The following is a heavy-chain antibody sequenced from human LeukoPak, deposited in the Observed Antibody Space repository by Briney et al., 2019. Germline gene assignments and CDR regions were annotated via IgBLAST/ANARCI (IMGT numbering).Heavy chain of an antibody. CDR3: ARARRWLQYLDY. D-gene: IGHD5-24*01. CDR2: IYHSGST. J-gene: IGHJ4*02. Sequence: PSETLSLTCAVSGGSISSGGYSWSWIRQPPGTGLEWIGYIYHSGSTNYNPSLKSRVTISVDTSKNQFSLKLSSVTAADTAVYYCARARRWLQYLDYWGQGTLVTVSS. V-gene: IGHV4-30-2*01. CDR1: GGSISSGGYS.